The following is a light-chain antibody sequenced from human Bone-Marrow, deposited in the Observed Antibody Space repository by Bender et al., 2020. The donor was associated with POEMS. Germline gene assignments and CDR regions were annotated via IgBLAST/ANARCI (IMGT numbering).Light chain of an antibody. CDR1: NIDVGGYDY. CDR2: DVN. J-gene: IGLJ2*01. CDR3: SSYAGNNNLI. V-gene: IGLV2-8*01. Sequence: QSVLTQPPSASGSPGQSVIISCTGTNIDVGGYDYVSWYQQHPDKAPKLIIYDVNKRPSGVPDRYSGSKSGTTASLTVSGLRAEDDADYFCSSYAGNNNLIFGDGTKLTVL.